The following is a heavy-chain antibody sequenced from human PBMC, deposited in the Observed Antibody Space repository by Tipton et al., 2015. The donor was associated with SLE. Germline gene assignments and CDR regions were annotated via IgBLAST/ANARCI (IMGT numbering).Heavy chain of an antibody. J-gene: IGHJ4*02. CDR2: IYYSGST. CDR3: ASDTDFSGWYLDY. Sequence: TLSLTCTVSGGSISSHYWSWIRQPPGKGLEWIGYIYYSGSTNYNPSRKSRVTISVDTSKNQFSLKLSSVTAADTAVYYCASDTDFSGWYLDYWGQGTLVTVSA. CDR1: GGSISSHY. D-gene: IGHD6-19*01. V-gene: IGHV4-59*11.